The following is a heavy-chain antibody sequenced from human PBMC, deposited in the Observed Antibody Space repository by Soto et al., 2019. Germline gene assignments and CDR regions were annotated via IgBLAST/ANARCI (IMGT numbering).Heavy chain of an antibody. CDR2: INYDGYS. CDR1: GGSITNYY. V-gene: IGHV4-59*08. CDR3: ARHGLGPLHGLVDV. J-gene: IGHJ6*02. Sequence: QVQLQESGPGLAKPSETLSLTCTVSGGSITNYYCSWFRQPPGKGLEWIGYINYDGYSAYNLSLKRRVTLSMDASKTQFSLMLESVTATDTAVYYCARHGLGPLHGLVDVWGPGTTVIVSS. D-gene: IGHD3-10*01.